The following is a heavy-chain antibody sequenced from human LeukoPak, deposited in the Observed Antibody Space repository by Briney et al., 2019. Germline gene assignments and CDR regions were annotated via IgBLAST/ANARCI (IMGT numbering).Heavy chain of an antibody. J-gene: IGHJ4*02. Sequence: SETLSLTCTVSGGSISSGGYYWTWIRQHPGKGLEWIGYVYYSGSTYYNPSLKSRVTISVDTSENQFSLKLSSVTAADTAVYYCARTYCSSISCYHYVDYWGQGTLVTVSS. CDR3: ARTYCSSISCYHYVDY. V-gene: IGHV4-31*03. D-gene: IGHD2-2*01. CDR2: VYYSGST. CDR1: GGSISSGGYY.